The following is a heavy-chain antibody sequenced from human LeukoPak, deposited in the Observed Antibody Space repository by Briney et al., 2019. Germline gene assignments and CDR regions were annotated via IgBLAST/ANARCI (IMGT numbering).Heavy chain of an antibody. D-gene: IGHD5/OR15-5a*01. V-gene: IGHV4-61*02. CDR2: IYTSGST. J-gene: IGHJ4*02. Sequence: SETLSLTCTVSGGSISSGSYYWSWIRQPAGKGLEWIGRIYTSGSTNYNPSLKSRVTISVDTSKNQFSLKLSSVTAADTAVYYCARDRSYFYDGGSFDLWGQGTLVSVSS. CDR3: ARDRSYFYDGGSFDL. CDR1: GGSISSGSYY.